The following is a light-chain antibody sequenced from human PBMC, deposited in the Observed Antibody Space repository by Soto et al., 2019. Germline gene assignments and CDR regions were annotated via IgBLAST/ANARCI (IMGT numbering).Light chain of an antibody. V-gene: IGKV3-11*01. Sequence: RVLTQSPATLSLSPGERATLSCRASQSVRSALAWYQQKPGQAPRLLIYDASNRVTGIPARFSGSGSGTDFTLTISRLEPEDFAVYYCQQRGSWPPITFGQGTRLEFK. CDR1: QSVRSA. CDR2: DAS. J-gene: IGKJ5*01. CDR3: QQRGSWPPIT.